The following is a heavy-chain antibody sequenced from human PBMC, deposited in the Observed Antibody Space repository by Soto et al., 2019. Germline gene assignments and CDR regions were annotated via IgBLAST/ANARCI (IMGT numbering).Heavy chain of an antibody. J-gene: IGHJ6*02. D-gene: IGHD2-15*01. CDR3: AKVSARDRGGMDV. V-gene: IGHV3-30*18. CDR1: VFTFSSYG. Sequence: WGSLRLSCSASVFTFSSYGMHWFRQAPGKGLEWVAVISYDGSNKYYADSVKGRFTISRDNSKNTLYLQMNSLRAEDTAVYYCAKVSARDRGGMDVWGQGTTVTVSS. CDR2: ISYDGSNK.